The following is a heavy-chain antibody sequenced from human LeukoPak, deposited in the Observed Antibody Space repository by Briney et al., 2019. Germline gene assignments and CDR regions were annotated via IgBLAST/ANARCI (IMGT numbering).Heavy chain of an antibody. Sequence: SETLSLTCAVYGGSFSSYYWSWIRQPPGKGLEWIGEINHSGSTNYNPSLKSRVTISVDTSKNQFSLKLSSVTAADTAVYYCARENRLGYCSSTSCLSFDYWGQGTLVTVSS. D-gene: IGHD2-2*01. CDR2: INHSGST. J-gene: IGHJ4*02. V-gene: IGHV4-34*01. CDR3: ARENRLGYCSSTSCLSFDY. CDR1: GGSFSSYY.